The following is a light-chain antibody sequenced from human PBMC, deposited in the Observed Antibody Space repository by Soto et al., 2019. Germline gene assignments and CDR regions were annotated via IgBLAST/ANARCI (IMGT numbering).Light chain of an antibody. CDR2: AAS. V-gene: IGKV3-20*01. Sequence: EIVLTQSPGTLSLSPGERATLSCRASQSVISTDLAWYQQKPGQAPRLLVYAASSRASGIPDRFSGSGSGTDFTLTISRLEPEDVAVYYCQQYGTSPPDFGGGTRVE. CDR3: QQYGTSPPD. J-gene: IGKJ4*01. CDR1: QSVISTD.